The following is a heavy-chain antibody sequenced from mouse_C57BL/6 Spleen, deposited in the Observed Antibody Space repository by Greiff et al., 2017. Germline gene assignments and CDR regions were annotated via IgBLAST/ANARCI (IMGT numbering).Heavy chain of an antibody. J-gene: IGHJ4*01. D-gene: IGHD2-1*01. CDR3: VRDLLLYAMDY. CDR2: IRSKSNNYAT. CDR1: GFTFNTYA. V-gene: IGHV10-3*01. Sequence: LVASGRGLVQPKGSLKLSCAASGFTFNTYAMHWVRQAPGKGLEWVARIRSKSNNYATYYADSVKDRFAISRDDSQSMLYLQMNNLKTEDTAMYYGVRDLLLYAMDYWGQGTSVTVSS.